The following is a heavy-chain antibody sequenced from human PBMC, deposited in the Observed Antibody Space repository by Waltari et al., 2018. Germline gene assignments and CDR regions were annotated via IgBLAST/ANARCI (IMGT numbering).Heavy chain of an antibody. J-gene: IGHJ3*02. D-gene: IGHD1-1*01. V-gene: IGHV3-15*06. CDR3: TTGPERSWTTFDI. Sequence: EVQLVESGGGLVQPGGSVRLSCVGTGCRFPNAWRSCVRQAPGRGVGGVGRFRSNSDGGTTKYAAPLRDRLTFSRDDSKNTVFLQMNSLKTDDTAVYYCTTGPERSWTTFDIWGQGTTVTVSS. CDR2: FRSNSDGGTT. CDR1: GCRFPNAW.